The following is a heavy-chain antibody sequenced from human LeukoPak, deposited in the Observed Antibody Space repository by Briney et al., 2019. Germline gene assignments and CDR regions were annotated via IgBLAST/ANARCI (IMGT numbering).Heavy chain of an antibody. CDR1: GASISSYY. CDR2: IYYSGST. D-gene: IGHD3-22*01. V-gene: IGHV4-59*01. CDR3: ARHRYYYDSSGYYYQP. Sequence: SETLSLTCTVSGASISSYYWSWIRRPPGKGLEWSGYIYYSGSTNYNPSLKSRVTISVDTSKNQFSLRLSSVTAADTAVYYCARHRYYYDSSGYYYQPWGQGTLVTVSS. J-gene: IGHJ5*02.